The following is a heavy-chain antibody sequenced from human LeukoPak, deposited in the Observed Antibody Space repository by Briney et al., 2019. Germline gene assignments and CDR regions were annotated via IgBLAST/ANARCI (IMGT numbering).Heavy chain of an antibody. Sequence: GGSLRLSCAASGFTFSSYAMSWVRQAPGKGLEWVSAISGSGGSTYYADSVKGRFTISRDNAKNSLYLQMNSLRAEDTAVYYCARDKVVGATVFDYWGQGTLVTVST. CDR1: GFTFSSYA. D-gene: IGHD1-26*01. V-gene: IGHV3-23*01. CDR2: ISGSGGST. J-gene: IGHJ4*02. CDR3: ARDKVVGATVFDY.